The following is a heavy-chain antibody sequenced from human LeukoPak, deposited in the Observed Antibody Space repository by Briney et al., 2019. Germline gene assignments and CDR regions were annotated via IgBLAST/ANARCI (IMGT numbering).Heavy chain of an antibody. CDR1: GYTFTSYD. J-gene: IGHJ5*02. Sequence: GASVKLSCKASGYTFTSYDINWVRQATGQGLEWMGWMNPNSGNTGYAQKFQGRVTMTRNTSISTAYMELSSLRSEDTAVYYCARGGRSSSWSNWFDPWGQGTLVTVSS. V-gene: IGHV1-8*01. CDR2: MNPNSGNT. CDR3: ARGGRSSSWSNWFDP. D-gene: IGHD6-13*01.